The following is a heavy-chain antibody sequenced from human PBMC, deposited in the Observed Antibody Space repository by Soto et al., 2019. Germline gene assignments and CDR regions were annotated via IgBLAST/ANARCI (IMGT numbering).Heavy chain of an antibody. V-gene: IGHV3-30-3*01. CDR2: ISYDGSNK. CDR1: GFTFINYA. CDR3: ARDQVKGTMTIL. D-gene: IGHD4-17*01. J-gene: IGHJ4*02. Sequence: QVQLVESGGGVVQPGRSLRLSCAASGFTFINYAMHWVRQAPGKGLEWVAVISYDGSNKYYADSVKGRFTISRDNSKNKMYLQMNSLSAEYTAVYHCARDQVKGTMTILWGQGTLVTVSS.